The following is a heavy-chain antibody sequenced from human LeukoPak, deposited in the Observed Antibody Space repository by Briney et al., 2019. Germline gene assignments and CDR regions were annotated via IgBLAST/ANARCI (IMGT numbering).Heavy chain of an antibody. CDR1: GGSISSGGYS. CDR2: TYHSGST. J-gene: IGHJ4*02. V-gene: IGHV4-30-2*01. Sequence: PSETLSLTCAVSGGSISSGGYSWSWIRQPPGKGLEWIGYTYHSGSTYYNPSLKSRVTISVGRSKNQFSLKLSSVTAADTAVYYCARGSREMATTRRVFYFDYWGQGTLVTVSS. CDR3: ARGSREMATTRRVFYFDY. D-gene: IGHD5-24*01.